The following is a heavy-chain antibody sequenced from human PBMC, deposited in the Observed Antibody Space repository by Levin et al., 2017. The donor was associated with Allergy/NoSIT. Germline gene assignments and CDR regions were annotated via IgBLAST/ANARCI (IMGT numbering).Heavy chain of an antibody. CDR3: ARVPDDYIMINWFDP. J-gene: IGHJ5*02. Sequence: ASVKVSCKASGYTFTSYGISWVRQAPGQGLEWMGWISAYNGNTNYAQKLQGRVTMTTDTSTSTAYMELRSLRSDDTAVYYCARVPDDYIMINWFDPWGQGTLVTVSS. D-gene: IGHD3-16*01. CDR2: ISAYNGNT. CDR1: GYTFTSYG. V-gene: IGHV1-18*01.